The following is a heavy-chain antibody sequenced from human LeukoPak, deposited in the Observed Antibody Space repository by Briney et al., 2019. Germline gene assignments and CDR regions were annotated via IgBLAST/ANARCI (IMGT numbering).Heavy chain of an antibody. Sequence: PGRSLRLSCAASGFTFSSYAMHWDRQAPGKGLEWVAVISHDGSNKYYADSVKGRFTISRDNSKNTLYLQMNSLRAEDTAVYYCARALNDYSNPIDYWGQGTLVTVSS. CDR1: GFTFSSYA. CDR3: ARALNDYSNPIDY. D-gene: IGHD4-11*01. CDR2: ISHDGSNK. V-gene: IGHV3-30-3*01. J-gene: IGHJ4*02.